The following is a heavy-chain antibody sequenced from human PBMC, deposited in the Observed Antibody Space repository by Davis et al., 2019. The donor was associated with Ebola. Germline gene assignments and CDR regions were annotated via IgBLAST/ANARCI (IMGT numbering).Heavy chain of an antibody. CDR2: INAGNGNT. CDR3: ARGVVTKGVYYFDY. J-gene: IGHJ4*02. CDR1: GYTFTSYA. V-gene: IGHV1-3*01. D-gene: IGHD2-21*02. Sequence: AASVKVSCKASGYTFTSYAMHWVRQAPGQRLEWMGWINAGNGNTKYSQKFQGRVTITRDTSASTAYMELSSLRSEDTAVYYCARGVVTKGVYYFDYWGQGTLVTVSS.